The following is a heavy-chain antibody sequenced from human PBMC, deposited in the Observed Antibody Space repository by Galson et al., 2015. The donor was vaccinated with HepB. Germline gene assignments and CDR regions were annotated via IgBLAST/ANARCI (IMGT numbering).Heavy chain of an antibody. V-gene: IGHV3-53*01. CDR2: IYSGGST. D-gene: IGHD6-13*01. CDR1: GFTVSSNY. Sequence: SLRLSCAASGFTVSSNYMSWVRQAPGKGLEWVSVIYSGGSTYYADSVKGRFTISRDNSKNTLYLQMNSLRAEDTAVYYCARLKSWSSATYMDVWGKGTTVTVSS. CDR3: ARLKSWSSATYMDV. J-gene: IGHJ6*03.